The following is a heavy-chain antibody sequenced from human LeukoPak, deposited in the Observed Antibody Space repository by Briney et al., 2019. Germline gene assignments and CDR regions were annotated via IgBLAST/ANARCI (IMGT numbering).Heavy chain of an antibody. V-gene: IGHV4-31*03. CDR3: ARDGSPYYGSGKSRYGMDV. CDR2: IYYSGST. CDR1: GGSISSGGYY. J-gene: IGHJ6*02. D-gene: IGHD3-10*01. Sequence: SQTLSLTCTVSGGSISSGGYYWRWIRQHPGKGLEWIGYIYYSGSTYYNPSLKSRVTISVDTSKNQFSLKLSSVTAADTAVYYCARDGSPYYGSGKSRYGMDVWGQGTTVTVSS.